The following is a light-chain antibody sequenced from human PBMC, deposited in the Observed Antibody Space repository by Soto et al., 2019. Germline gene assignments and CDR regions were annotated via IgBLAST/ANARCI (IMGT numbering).Light chain of an antibody. CDR2: DAS. Sequence: DIQMTQSPSSLSASVGDRITITCQASQGIRNSLNWYQHKLGKAPKLLIYDASNVETGVPSRFSGSGSGTDFNLTLSSLQPVDFAIYYCLQYDNLPYTFGQGPKLEIK. V-gene: IGKV1-33*01. CDR1: QGIRNS. J-gene: IGKJ2*01. CDR3: LQYDNLPYT.